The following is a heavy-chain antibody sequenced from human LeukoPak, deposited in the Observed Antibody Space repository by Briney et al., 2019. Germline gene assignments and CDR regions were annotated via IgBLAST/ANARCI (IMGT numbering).Heavy chain of an antibody. Sequence: GGSLRLSCAASGFTFSRYSMNWVRQAPWKGLEWVSSISSSSSYIYYTDSVKGRFTISRDNSKNTLYLQMNSLRAEDTAVYYCARGPSGYHNTGGQGTLVTVSS. V-gene: IGHV3-21*01. CDR3: ARGPSGYHNT. CDR2: ISSSSSYI. J-gene: IGHJ4*02. D-gene: IGHD5-12*01. CDR1: GFTFSRYS.